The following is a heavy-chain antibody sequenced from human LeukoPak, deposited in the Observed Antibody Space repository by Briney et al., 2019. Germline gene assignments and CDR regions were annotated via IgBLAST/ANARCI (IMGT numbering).Heavy chain of an antibody. D-gene: IGHD3-3*01. Sequence: GGSLRLSCAASGFTFSDYYMSWIRQAPGKGLEWVSYISNSGSTIYYADSVKGRFTISRDNAKNSLYLQMNSLRAGDTAVYYCACHDFWSGYQPYWGQGTLVTVSS. CDR2: ISNSGSTI. J-gene: IGHJ4*02. CDR1: GFTFSDYY. V-gene: IGHV3-11*01. CDR3: ACHDFWSGYQPY.